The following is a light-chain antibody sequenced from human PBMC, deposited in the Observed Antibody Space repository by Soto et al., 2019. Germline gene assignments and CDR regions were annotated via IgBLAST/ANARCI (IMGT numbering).Light chain of an antibody. CDR3: QKYYSAPHT. CDR2: AAS. Sequence: DLQMTQSSSSLSASVGDRVTITCRATQGITNYLAWYQQKPGKVPKLLIYAASTLQSGVPSRFSGSGSGTDFTLTISSLQPEDVATYYCQKYYSAPHTFGGGTKVEIK. V-gene: IGKV1-27*01. CDR1: QGITNY. J-gene: IGKJ4*01.